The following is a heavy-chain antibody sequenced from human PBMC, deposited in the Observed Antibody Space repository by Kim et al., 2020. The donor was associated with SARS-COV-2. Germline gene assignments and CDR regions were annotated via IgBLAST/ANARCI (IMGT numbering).Heavy chain of an antibody. CDR3: ASPGRYYYNGVVV. CDR2: INNSGST. D-gene: IGHD7-27*01. CDR1: GGSFSGNY. V-gene: IGHV4-34*01. Sequence: SETLSLTCAVYGGSFSGNYWCWIRQRPGTGMGWIGVINNSGSTNYNQYLKSRVTISVDTSTNQYSLKLSSVTAADTAAAYCASPGRYYYNGVVVGGQRT. J-gene: IGHJ6*02.